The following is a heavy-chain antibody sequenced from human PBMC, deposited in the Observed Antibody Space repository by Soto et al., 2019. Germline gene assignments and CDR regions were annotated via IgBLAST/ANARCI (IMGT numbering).Heavy chain of an antibody. Sequence: SVKVSCKASGGTFSSYAISWVRQAPGQGLEWMGGIIPIFGTANYADSVKGRFTISRDNSKNTLFLQMNSLRADDTAVYYCARDRAQPLTGMDYYYYYGMDVWGQGTTVTVSS. CDR1: GGTFSSYA. CDR3: ARDRAQPLTGMDYYYYYGMDV. CDR2: IIPIFGTA. D-gene: IGHD3-10*01. V-gene: IGHV1-69*05. J-gene: IGHJ6*02.